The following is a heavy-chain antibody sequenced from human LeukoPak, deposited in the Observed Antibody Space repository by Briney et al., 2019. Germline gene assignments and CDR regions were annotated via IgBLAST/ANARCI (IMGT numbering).Heavy chain of an antibody. CDR1: GIAVSDNY. D-gene: IGHD3-9*01. V-gene: IGHV3-53*05. J-gene: IGHJ4*02. Sequence: GGSLRLSCAASGIAVSDNYMGWVRQAPGKGLEWVSVISSDGKTDHADSVKGRFTISRDNSKNTVSLQMSSLRAEDTAVYYCANSQSFDWLFPYYWGQGALVTVTS. CDR3: ANSQSFDWLFPYY. CDR2: ISSDGKT.